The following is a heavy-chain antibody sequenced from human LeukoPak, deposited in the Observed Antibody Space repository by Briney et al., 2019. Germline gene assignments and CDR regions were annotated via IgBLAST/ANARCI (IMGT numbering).Heavy chain of an antibody. CDR1: GFTVSGAH. CDR3: AKDEATSGGGLAS. CDR2: MYTGGTT. Sequence: GGSLRLSCAASGFTVSGAHMTWVRQAPQKGLEWVSAMYTGGTTYYADSVTGRFTVSRDTSRNTLFLHMNNLRAEDTAVYYCAKDEATSGGGLASWGQGTLVIVSS. D-gene: IGHD3-16*01. V-gene: IGHV3-53*01. J-gene: IGHJ5*01.